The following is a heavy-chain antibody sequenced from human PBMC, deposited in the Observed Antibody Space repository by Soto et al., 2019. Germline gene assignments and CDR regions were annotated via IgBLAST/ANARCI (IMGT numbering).Heavy chain of an antibody. D-gene: IGHD2-15*01. J-gene: IGHJ5*02. Sequence: APVKVSCKASGYTFTSYGISWVRQAPGQGLEWMGWISAYNGNTNYAQKLQGRVTMTTDTSTSTAYMELRSLRSDDTAVYYCARADGDIVVVVVATPPQWFAPWGQGPLVTVSP. CDR3: ARADGDIVVVVVATPPQWFAP. CDR2: ISAYNGNT. CDR1: GYTFTSYG. V-gene: IGHV1-18*01.